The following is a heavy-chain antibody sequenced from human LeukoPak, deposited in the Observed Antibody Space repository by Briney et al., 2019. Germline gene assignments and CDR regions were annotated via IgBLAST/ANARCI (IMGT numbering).Heavy chain of an antibody. CDR1: GGTFSSYA. V-gene: IGHV1-69*04. CDR2: IIPILGIA. D-gene: IGHD2-15*01. J-gene: IGHJ4*02. Sequence: SVKVSCKASGGTFSSYAISWVRQAPGQGLEWMGRIIPILGIANYAQKFQGRVTITADKSTSTAYMELSSLRSEDTAVYYCARAADGGSKRFDYRGQGTLVTVSS. CDR3: ARAADGGSKRFDY.